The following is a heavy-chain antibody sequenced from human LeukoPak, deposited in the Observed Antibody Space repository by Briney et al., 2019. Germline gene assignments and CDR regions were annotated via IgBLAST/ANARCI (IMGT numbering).Heavy chain of an antibody. V-gene: IGHV1-18*01. CDR1: VYTFTSYG. Sequence: ASVKVSCKASVYTFTSYGISWVRQAPGQGLEWMGWISAYNGNTNYAQKLQGRVTMTADTSTNTAYMELRSLRSDDAAVYYCARQDAGYSSGWLDYWGQGTLVTVSS. CDR2: ISAYNGNT. J-gene: IGHJ4*02. D-gene: IGHD6-19*01. CDR3: ARQDAGYSSGWLDY.